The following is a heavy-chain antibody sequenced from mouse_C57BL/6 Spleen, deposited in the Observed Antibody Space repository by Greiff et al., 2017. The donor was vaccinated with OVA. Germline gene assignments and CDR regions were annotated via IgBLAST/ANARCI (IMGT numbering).Heavy chain of an antibody. D-gene: IGHD2-2*01. CDR1: GYTFTSYW. Sequence: VQLQQPGAELVKPGASVKLSCKASGYTFTSYWMHWVKQRPGQGLEWIGMIHPNSGSTNYNEKFKSKATLTVDKSSSTAYMQLSSLTSEDSAVYYCARGGYGYENFDVWGTGTTVTVSS. V-gene: IGHV1-64*01. CDR3: ARGGYGYENFDV. J-gene: IGHJ1*03. CDR2: IHPNSGST.